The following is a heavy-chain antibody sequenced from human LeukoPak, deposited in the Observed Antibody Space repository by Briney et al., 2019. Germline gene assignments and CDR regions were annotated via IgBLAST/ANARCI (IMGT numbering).Heavy chain of an antibody. Sequence: PGRSLRLSCAASGFTFDDYAMHWVRQAPGKGLEWVSGISWNSGSIGYADSVKGRFTISRDNAKNSLYLQLNSLRVEDTAVYYCARDAAIVGTHPPDYWGQGTLVTVSS. D-gene: IGHD1-26*01. CDR3: ARDAAIVGTHPPDY. CDR2: ISWNSGSI. J-gene: IGHJ4*02. CDR1: GFTFDDYA. V-gene: IGHV3-9*01.